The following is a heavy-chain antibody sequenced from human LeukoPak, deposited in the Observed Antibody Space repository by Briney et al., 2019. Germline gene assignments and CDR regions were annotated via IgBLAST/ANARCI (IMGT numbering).Heavy chain of an antibody. CDR2: INPNSGGT. D-gene: IGHD6-19*01. J-gene: IGHJ4*02. V-gene: IGHV1-2*02. CDR3: ARDVAVAGTSTFDY. Sequence: ASVKVSCKASGYTFTAYYMHWVRQAPGQGLEWMGWINPNSGGTNYAQKFQGRVTMTRDTSISTAYMELSRLRSDDTAVYYCARDVAVAGTSTFDYWGQGTLVTVSS. CDR1: GYTFTAYY.